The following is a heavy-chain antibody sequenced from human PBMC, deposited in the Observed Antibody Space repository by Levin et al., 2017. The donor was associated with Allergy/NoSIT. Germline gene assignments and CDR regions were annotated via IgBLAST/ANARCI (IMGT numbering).Heavy chain of an antibody. J-gene: IGHJ3*02. CDR2: ISASGGNT. CDR3: GKDPNGDYVGAFDI. Sequence: GGSLRLSCTASGFTFSKYAMSWVRQAPGKGLQWVSGISASGGNTYYADSVKGRFTISRDTSKKTLYLQMNSLRAEDTALYYCGKDPNGDYVGAFDIWGQGTMVTV. D-gene: IGHD4-17*01. CDR1: GFTFSKYA. V-gene: IGHV3-23*01.